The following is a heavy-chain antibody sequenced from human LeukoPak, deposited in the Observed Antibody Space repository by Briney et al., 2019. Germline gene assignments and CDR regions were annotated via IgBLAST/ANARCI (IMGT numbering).Heavy chain of an antibody. J-gene: IGHJ4*02. CDR1: GFTFSSYP. V-gene: IGHV3-64*01. CDR3: ASILRSSSGYYFDY. D-gene: IGHD3-10*01. Sequence: GGSLRLSCAASGFTFSSYPMHWVRQAPGRGLEYVSAIDCNGRSTYYATSAKYRFTITSDYSKNTLYLQMNSLRAEDTAVYYCASILRSSSGYYFDYWGQGTLVTVSS. CDR2: IDCNGRST.